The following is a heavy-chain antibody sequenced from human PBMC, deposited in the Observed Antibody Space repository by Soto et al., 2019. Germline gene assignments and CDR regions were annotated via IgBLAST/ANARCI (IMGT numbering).Heavy chain of an antibody. Sequence: EVQLVESGGVVVQPGGSLRLSCAASGFTFDDYTMHWVRQAPGKGLEWVSLISWDGGSTYYADSVKGRFTISRDNSKNYLYLQMNSLRTEDTALYYCAKAKSSGSGSFDYWGQGTLVTVSS. V-gene: IGHV3-43*01. D-gene: IGHD6-19*01. J-gene: IGHJ4*02. CDR1: GFTFDDYT. CDR2: ISWDGGST. CDR3: AKAKSSGSGSFDY.